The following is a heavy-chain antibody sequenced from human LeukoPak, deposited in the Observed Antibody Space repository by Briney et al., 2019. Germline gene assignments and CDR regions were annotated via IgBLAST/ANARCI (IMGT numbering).Heavy chain of an antibody. CDR3: AKGGGRYYDELDY. D-gene: IGHD1-26*01. CDR1: GFTFSSYA. Sequence: GGSLRLSCAASGFTFSSYAMSWVRQAPGKGLEWVSGISWNSGSIGYADSVKGRFTISRDNAKNSLYLQMNSLRAEDTALYYCAKGGGRYYDELDYWGQGTLVTVSS. J-gene: IGHJ4*02. CDR2: ISWNSGSI. V-gene: IGHV3-9*01.